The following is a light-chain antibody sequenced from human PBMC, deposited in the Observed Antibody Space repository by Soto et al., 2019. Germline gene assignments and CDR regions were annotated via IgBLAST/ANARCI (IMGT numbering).Light chain of an antibody. CDR2: SAS. Sequence: EIVMTQSPATLSGSPGERATLSCRASQSVNSYLAWYHKKPGQAPRLLIYSASTRATEIPARFNGSGSGTDFTLTITSLQSEDFAVYYCQQYNNWPQTFGQGTKVEIK. CDR1: QSVNSY. J-gene: IGKJ1*01. V-gene: IGKV3-15*01. CDR3: QQYNNWPQT.